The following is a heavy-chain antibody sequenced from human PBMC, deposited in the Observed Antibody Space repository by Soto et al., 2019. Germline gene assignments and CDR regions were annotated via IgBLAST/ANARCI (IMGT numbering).Heavy chain of an antibody. J-gene: IGHJ3*02. CDR2: IFSNDEK. CDR1: GFSLNNARMG. D-gene: IGHD4-17*01. V-gene: IGHV2-26*01. CDR3: SRIYGDHRLDAFDI. Sequence: QVTLKESGPVLVKPTETLTLTCTVSGFSLNNARMGVSWIRQPPGKALEWLAHIFSNDEKSYSTSLKSRLTVPKDPSKSQVVLTMTNMDPVDTATYYCSRIYGDHRLDAFDIWGQGTMVTVSS.